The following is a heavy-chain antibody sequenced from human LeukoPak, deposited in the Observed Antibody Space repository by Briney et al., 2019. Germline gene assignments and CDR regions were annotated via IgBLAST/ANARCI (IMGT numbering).Heavy chain of an antibody. Sequence: GGSLRLSCAASGFTLSSYGMSWGRRAPGPGLGWVSAFGGSGGSTYYADSVKGRFTISRDKSKNTLYLQMNSLRAEDTAVYYCAKGRPHYYDSSGYYPQYYWGQGTLVTVSS. V-gene: IGHV3-23*01. D-gene: IGHD3-22*01. CDR3: AKGRPHYYDSSGYYPQYY. CDR1: GFTLSSYG. CDR2: FGGSGGST. J-gene: IGHJ4*02.